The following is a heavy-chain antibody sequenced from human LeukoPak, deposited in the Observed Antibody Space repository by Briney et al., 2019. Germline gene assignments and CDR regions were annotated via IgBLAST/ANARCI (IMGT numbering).Heavy chain of an antibody. Sequence: PGGSLRLSCAASGFTFDDYGMSWVRQAPGKGLEWVSGINWNGGSTGYADSVKGRFTISRDNSKGTLYLQMNSLRTEDTALYYCAKDRPLEGGFDPWGQGSLVTVSS. V-gene: IGHV3-20*04. D-gene: IGHD3-16*01. J-gene: IGHJ5*02. CDR1: GFTFDDYG. CDR3: AKDRPLEGGFDP. CDR2: INWNGGST.